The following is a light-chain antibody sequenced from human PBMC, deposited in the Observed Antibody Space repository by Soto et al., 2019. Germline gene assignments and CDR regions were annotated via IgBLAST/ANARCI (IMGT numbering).Light chain of an antibody. CDR3: QKHNAAPLT. J-gene: IGKJ4*02. CDR2: TAS. V-gene: IGKV1-27*01. CDR1: QSIGSA. Sequence: FQLSQSPCSLSASVGDRVPITCRASQSIGSALNWYQQKPRKAPKLLIYTASTLQSGVPPRFSGSGSGTDFTLTISNLQPEDVATYYCQKHNAAPLTFGGGTKVDIK.